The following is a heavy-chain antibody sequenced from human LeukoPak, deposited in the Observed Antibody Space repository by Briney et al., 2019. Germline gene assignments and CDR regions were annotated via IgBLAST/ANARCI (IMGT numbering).Heavy chain of an antibody. J-gene: IGHJ4*02. CDR1: GFIVSNSY. D-gene: IGHD6-13*01. V-gene: IGHV3-7*01. CDR3: ARLISAVPFDY. Sequence: GGSLRLSCAASGFIVSNSYMSWVRQAPGKGLEWVANIKQDGREKYYVDSVKGRFTVSRDNAKNSLYLQMNSLRAEDTAVYYCARLISAVPFDYWGQGTLVTVSS. CDR2: IKQDGREK.